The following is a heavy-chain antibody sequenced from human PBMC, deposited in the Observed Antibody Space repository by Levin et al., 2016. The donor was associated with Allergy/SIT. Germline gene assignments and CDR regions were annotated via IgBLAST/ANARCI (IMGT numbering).Heavy chain of an antibody. CDR1: GYSFSNYW. V-gene: IGHV5-10-1*01. Sequence: GESLKISCKASGYSFSNYWITWVRQMPGKGLEWMGRIDPSDSVTQYSPSFQGRVTISVDKSINTAYLQWNSLKASDTALYYCARVRLAGVVEFDYWGQGSLVTVSS. J-gene: IGHJ4*02. CDR2: IDPSDSVT. CDR3: ARVRLAGVVEFDY. D-gene: IGHD3-10*01.